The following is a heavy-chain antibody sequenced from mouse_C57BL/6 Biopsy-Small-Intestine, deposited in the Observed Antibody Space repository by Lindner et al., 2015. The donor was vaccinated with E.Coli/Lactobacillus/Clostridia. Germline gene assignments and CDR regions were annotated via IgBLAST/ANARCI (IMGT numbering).Heavy chain of an antibody. CDR3: ARSGNYYGSGYDY. CDR1: GYTFTYYT. J-gene: IGHJ2*01. CDR2: INPSSDYT. Sequence: VQLQESGAELARPGASVKMSCKASGYTFTYYTMHWVKQRPGQGLEWIGYINPSSDYTKFNQKFKDKATLTADKSSSTAYMQLSSLTSEDSAVYYCARSGNYYGSGYDYWGQGTTLTVSS. D-gene: IGHD1-1*01. V-gene: IGHV1-4*01.